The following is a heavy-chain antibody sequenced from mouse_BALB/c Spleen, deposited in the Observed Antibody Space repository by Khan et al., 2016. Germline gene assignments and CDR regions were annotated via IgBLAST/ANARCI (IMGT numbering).Heavy chain of an antibody. D-gene: IGHD1-1*01. CDR2: ISYSGST. CDR1: GYSITSDYA. J-gene: IGHJ2*01. V-gene: IGHV3-2*02. Sequence: EVQLQESGPGLVKPSQSLSLTCTVTGYSITSDYAWNWIRQFPGNKLEWMGYISYSGSTSYNPSLKSRISITRDTSKNQFFLQFNSVTTEDTATYYCARYYYGSSYCDYWGQGATLTVSS. CDR3: ARYYYGSSYCDY.